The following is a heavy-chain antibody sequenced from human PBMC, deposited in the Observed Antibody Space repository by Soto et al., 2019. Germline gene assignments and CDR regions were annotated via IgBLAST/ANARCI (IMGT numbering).Heavy chain of an antibody. J-gene: IGHJ3*02. D-gene: IGHD5-18*01. Sequence: SGPTLVNPTQTLTLTCTFSGFSLSTSGVGVGWIRQPPGKALEWLALIYWDYDKRDSPSLKSRLTSTKDSSKNQVVLTRTNMDPVDTATYYCAHRPIAHSANNHDAFDIWGQGTMVTVSS. V-gene: IGHV2-5*02. CDR2: IYWDYDK. CDR3: AHRPIAHSANNHDAFDI. CDR1: GFSLSTSGVG.